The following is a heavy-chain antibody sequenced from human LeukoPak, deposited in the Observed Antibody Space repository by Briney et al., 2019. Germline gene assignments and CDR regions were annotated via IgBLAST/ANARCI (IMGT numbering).Heavy chain of an antibody. CDR3: AREGIQLWLRYFDY. J-gene: IGHJ4*02. Sequence: GGSLRLSCAASGFTFSSHWMHWVRQAPEKGLVGVAHINADGSGTYYAASVKGRFTISRDNAKNSLYLQMNSLRAEDTAVYYCAREGIQLWLRYFDYWGQGTLVTVSS. D-gene: IGHD5-18*01. CDR2: INADGSGT. V-gene: IGHV3-74*01. CDR1: GFTFSSHW.